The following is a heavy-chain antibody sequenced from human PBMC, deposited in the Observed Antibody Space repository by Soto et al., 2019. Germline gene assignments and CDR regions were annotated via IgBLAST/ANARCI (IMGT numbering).Heavy chain of an antibody. V-gene: IGHV3-23*01. CDR3: AKAGGAVTDPPYWNYYMDV. Sequence: EVQLLESGGGLEQPGGSLRLSCAGSGFTFSSYTIRWVRQSPGKGLEWVSGISGSGTLTDYAASVKGRLTISRDNSRNTVYLQINSLRVDDSAVYYCAKAGGAVTDPPYWNYYMDVWGRGTTVTVSS. CDR2: ISGSGTLT. D-gene: IGHD6-19*01. CDR1: GFTFSSYT. J-gene: IGHJ6*03.